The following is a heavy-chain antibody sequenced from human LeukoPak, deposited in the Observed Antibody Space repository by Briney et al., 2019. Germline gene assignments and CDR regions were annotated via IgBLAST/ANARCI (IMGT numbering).Heavy chain of an antibody. J-gene: IGHJ4*02. CDR2: IKQDGSEK. Sequence: GGSLRLSCAASRFTFSNYWMSWVRQAPGKGLEWVANIKQDGSEKYYVDSVKGRFTISRDNSKNTLYLQMNSLRAEDTAVYYCARGPSGYHNTGGQGTLVTVSS. D-gene: IGHD5-12*01. CDR3: ARGPSGYHNT. V-gene: IGHV3-7*01. CDR1: RFTFSNYW.